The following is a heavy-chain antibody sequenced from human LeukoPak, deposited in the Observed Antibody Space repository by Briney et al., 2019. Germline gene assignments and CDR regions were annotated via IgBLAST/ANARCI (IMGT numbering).Heavy chain of an antibody. CDR3: AKDPNGDYIGTFDI. Sequence: GGSLRLSCTTSKFNFNSYGLTWVRQAPGKGPEWVSSISASGGGTQYAASVQGRFTISRDNSKNTLYLQMNSLRAEDTAVYYCAKDPNGDYIGTFDIWGQGTMVTVSS. CDR1: KFNFNSYG. V-gene: IGHV3-23*01. J-gene: IGHJ3*02. D-gene: IGHD4-17*01. CDR2: ISASGGGT.